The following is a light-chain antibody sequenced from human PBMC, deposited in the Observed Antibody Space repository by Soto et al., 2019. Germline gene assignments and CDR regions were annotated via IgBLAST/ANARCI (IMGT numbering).Light chain of an antibody. Sequence: DIQMTQSPYSLSAAVGDRVTIACRASQNINTYLNWYQQKPGKATNLLIFDAASLQNGVPSRFSGGGSRKDFTLTITSLQHEDCETYYCQQTSSAPFTFGPGTKVDIK. CDR2: DAA. CDR3: QQTSSAPFT. CDR1: QNINTY. V-gene: IGKV1-39*01. J-gene: IGKJ3*01.